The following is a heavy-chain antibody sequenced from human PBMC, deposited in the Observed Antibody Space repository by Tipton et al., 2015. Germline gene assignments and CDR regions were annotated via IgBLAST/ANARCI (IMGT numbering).Heavy chain of an antibody. CDR1: GYSISSGYY. Sequence: TLSLTCDVSGYSISSGYYWSWIRQPPGKGLEWIGSFFHSGNTFHNPSLRSRVIISVDTSKNQFSLTVTSVTTADTAVYYCARVGSGWYFDFWGQGTLVTVSS. D-gene: IGHD6-25*01. CDR2: FFHSGNT. CDR3: ARVGSGWYFDF. V-gene: IGHV4-38-2*01. J-gene: IGHJ4*02.